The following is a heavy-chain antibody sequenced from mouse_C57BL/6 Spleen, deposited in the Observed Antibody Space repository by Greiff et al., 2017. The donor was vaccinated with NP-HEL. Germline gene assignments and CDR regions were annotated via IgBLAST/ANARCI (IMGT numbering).Heavy chain of an antibody. CDR3: ARYDYSNYEGY. CDR2: INPSNGGT. D-gene: IGHD2-5*01. Sequence: QVQLQQPGTELVKPGASVKLSCTASGYTFTSYWMHWVKQTPGQGLAWIGNINPSNGGTNSNEKFNSKATLTVDKASSTAYVQLSSLTSEDAAVYYCARYDYSNYEGYWGQGTTLTVSS. J-gene: IGHJ2*01. CDR1: GYTFTSYW. V-gene: IGHV1-53*01.